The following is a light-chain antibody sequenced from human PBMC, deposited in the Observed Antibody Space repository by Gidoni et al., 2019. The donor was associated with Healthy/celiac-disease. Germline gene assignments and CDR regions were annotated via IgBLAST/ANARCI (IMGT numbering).Light chain of an antibody. J-gene: IGKJ3*01. V-gene: IGKV3-15*01. CDR3: QQYNNWPRGFT. CDR2: GAS. Sequence: EIVMTQSPATLSASPGERATLSCRASQSVSSNLALYQQKPGQAPRLLIYGASTRATCIPARFSGSGSGTEFTLTISSLQSEDFAVYYCQQYNNWPRGFTFGPGTKVEIK. CDR1: QSVSSN.